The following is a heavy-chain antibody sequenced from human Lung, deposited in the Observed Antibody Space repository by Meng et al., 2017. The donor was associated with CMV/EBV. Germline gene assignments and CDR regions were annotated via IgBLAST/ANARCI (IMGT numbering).Heavy chain of an antibody. CDR3: ARVGGCSGGGCYHRLFDY. CDR1: GGSTSSGDYY. D-gene: IGHD2-15*01. CDR2: IYYTGST. Sequence: VQLQGSGPGPVHPSQTPSLTCTVSGGSTSSGDYYWSWIRQPPGKGLEWIGYIYYTGSTYYNPSLKSRVIISVDTSKNQFSLKLNSVTAADTAVYYCARVGGCSGGGCYHRLFDYWGQGTLVTVSS. J-gene: IGHJ4*02. V-gene: IGHV4-30-4*01.